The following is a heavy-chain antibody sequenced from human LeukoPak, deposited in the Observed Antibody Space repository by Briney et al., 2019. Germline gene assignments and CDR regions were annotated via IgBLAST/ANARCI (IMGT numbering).Heavy chain of an antibody. CDR2: IYSGGST. V-gene: IGHV3-66*01. CDR1: GFTVSSNY. Sequence: GVSLRLSCAASGFTVSSNYMSWVRQAPGKGREWVSVIYSGGSTYHADSVKGRFTISRDNSKNTLYLQMNSLRDEDTAVYYCARIVAGGAFDIWGQGTMVTVSS. J-gene: IGHJ3*02. D-gene: IGHD1-26*01. CDR3: ARIVAGGAFDI.